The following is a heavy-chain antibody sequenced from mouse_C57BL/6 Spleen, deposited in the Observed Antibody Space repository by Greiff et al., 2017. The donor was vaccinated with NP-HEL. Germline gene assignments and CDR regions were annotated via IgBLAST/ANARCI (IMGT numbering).Heavy chain of an antibody. V-gene: IGHV14-4*01. D-gene: IGHD3-2*02. CDR2: IDPENGDT. CDR1: GFNIKDDY. CDR3: TTDSSGDFDY. J-gene: IGHJ2*01. Sequence: VQLQQSGAELVRPGASVKLSCTASGFNIKDDYMHWVKQRPEQGLEWIGWIDPENGDTEYASKFQGKATITADTSSNTAYLQLSSLTSEDTTVYYCTTDSSGDFDYWGQGTTLTVSS.